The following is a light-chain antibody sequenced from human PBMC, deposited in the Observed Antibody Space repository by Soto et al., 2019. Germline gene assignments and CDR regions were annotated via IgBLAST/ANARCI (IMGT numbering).Light chain of an antibody. Sequence: QSALTQPASVSGSPGQSITISCTGTSSDVGGYNYVSWYQQHPGKAPKLMIYDVSNRPSGVSNRFSGSKSGNTASLTISGIQAEDEADYYCSSYISSSTLYVFGTGTKLTVL. J-gene: IGLJ1*01. CDR2: DVS. CDR3: SSYISSSTLYV. V-gene: IGLV2-14*01. CDR1: SSDVGGYNY.